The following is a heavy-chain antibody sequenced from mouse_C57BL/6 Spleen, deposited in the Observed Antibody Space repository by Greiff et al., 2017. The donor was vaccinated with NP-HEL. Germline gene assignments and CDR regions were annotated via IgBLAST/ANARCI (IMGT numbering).Heavy chain of an antibody. D-gene: IGHD1-1*01. V-gene: IGHV5-4*03. CDR2: ISDGGSYT. J-gene: IGHJ4*01. CDR1: GFTFSSYA. Sequence: EVMLVESGGGLVKPGGSLKLSCAASGFTFSSYAMSWVRQTPEKRLEWVATISDGGSYTYYPDNVKGRFTISRDNAKNNLYLQMSHLKSEDTARYYCARRSGYYYGSRYYYAMDYWGQGTSVTVSS. CDR3: ARRSGYYYGSRYYYAMDY.